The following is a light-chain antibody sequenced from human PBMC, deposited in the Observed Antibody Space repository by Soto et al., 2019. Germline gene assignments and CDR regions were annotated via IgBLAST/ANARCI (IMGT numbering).Light chain of an antibody. Sequence: DIQLIQSPATLSASVGDRITITCRASENIFKFLAWYQQRSGRAPNLLIYAASDLETGVPSRFSGRGSGTEFTLTIDSLQPDDSATYYCQHYNTQSITFGGVTKVDVK. J-gene: IGKJ4*01. CDR1: ENIFKF. CDR2: AAS. CDR3: QHYNTQSIT. V-gene: IGKV1-5*01.